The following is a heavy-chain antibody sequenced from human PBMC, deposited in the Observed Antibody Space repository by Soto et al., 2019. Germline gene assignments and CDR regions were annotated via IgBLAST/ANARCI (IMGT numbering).Heavy chain of an antibody. J-gene: IGHJ6*02. CDR1: GGSISSSNW. D-gene: IGHD1-26*01. V-gene: IGHV4-4*02. Sequence: SSETLSLTCAVSGGSISSSNWWSWVRQAPGKGLEWIGEIYHSGSTNYNPSLKSRVTISVDKSKNQFSLKLSSVTAADTAVYYCARVSGSYYYGMDVWGQETTVTVSS. CDR3: ARVSGSYYYGMDV. CDR2: IYHSGST.